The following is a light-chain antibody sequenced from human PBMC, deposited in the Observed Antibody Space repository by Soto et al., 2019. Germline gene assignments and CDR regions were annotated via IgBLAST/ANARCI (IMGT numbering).Light chain of an antibody. CDR3: QQRTDWPL. J-gene: IGKJ3*01. CDR2: DAS. V-gene: IGKV3-11*01. CDR1: QSVSNY. Sequence: EIVLTQSPATLSLSPGERASLSCRASQSVSNYLAWYQHKPGQAPRLLIYDASNRATGIPARFSGSGSGTDFTLTISSLEPEDFAVYYCQQRTDWPLLGPGTKVDMK.